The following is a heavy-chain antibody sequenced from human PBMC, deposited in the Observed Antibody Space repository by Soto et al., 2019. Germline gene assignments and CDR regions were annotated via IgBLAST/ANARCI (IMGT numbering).Heavy chain of an antibody. D-gene: IGHD3-16*01. J-gene: IGHJ4*02. CDR1: GGSISDYQ. Sequence: QVQLQESGPGLAKPSETLSLTCSISGGSISDYQWNWIRQPPGKGLEWIGYIYYSGRTNYNPSPKSRLTISLDTSTRQFSLRLRSVTAADTAVYYCARMRGLGEISPYLDYWGQGALATVSS. CDR2: IYYSGRT. CDR3: ARMRGLGEISPYLDY. V-gene: IGHV4-59*01.